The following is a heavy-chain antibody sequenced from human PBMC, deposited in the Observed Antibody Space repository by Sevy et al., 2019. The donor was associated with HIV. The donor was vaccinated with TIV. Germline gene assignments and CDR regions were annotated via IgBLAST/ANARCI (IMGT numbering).Heavy chain of an antibody. Sequence: SETLSLTCTVSGGSVSSDAYYWSWSRQPPGKGLEYIAYMFYTGSTNYNPSLMSRVTISVDTSKNQFSLKLTSVTAADTAVYYCARVGGLTDYGMDVWGQGTTVTVSS. CDR1: GGSVSSDAYY. CDR2: MFYTGST. J-gene: IGHJ6*02. V-gene: IGHV4-61*08. CDR3: ARVGGLTDYGMDV. D-gene: IGHD1-26*01.